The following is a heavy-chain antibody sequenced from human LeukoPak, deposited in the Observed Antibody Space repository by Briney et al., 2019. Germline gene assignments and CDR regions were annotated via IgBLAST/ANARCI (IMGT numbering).Heavy chain of an antibody. Sequence: LRLSFAASGFTFDYYAMHWVRPAPGKGLEWVSGISWNSGSIGYADSVKGRFTISRDNAKNSLYLQMNSLRAEDTALYYCAKGHYSNYYGEYNWFDHWGQGTLVTVSS. D-gene: IGHD4-11*01. J-gene: IGHJ5*02. CDR3: AKGHYSNYYGEYNWFDH. CDR2: ISWNSGSI. V-gene: IGHV3-9*01. CDR1: GFTFDYYA.